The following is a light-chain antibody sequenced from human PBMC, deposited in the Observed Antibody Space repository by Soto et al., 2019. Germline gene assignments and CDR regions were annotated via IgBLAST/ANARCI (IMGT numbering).Light chain of an antibody. CDR1: QSVSSK. J-gene: IGKJ2*01. V-gene: IGKV3-15*01. CDR3: LQYNNWPFT. Sequence: EIVMTQSPATLSVSPGEGATLSCKATQSVSSKLAWYQQKPGQAPRVLIYGASTRATGIPARFSGSGSGTEFTLTISSLQSEDFAVYYCLQYNNWPFTFGQGTKLEIK. CDR2: GAS.